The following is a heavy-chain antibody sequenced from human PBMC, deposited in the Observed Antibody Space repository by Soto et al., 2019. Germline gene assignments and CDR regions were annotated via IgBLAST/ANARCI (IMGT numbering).Heavy chain of an antibody. CDR3: ARLNDFWSGYILPNWFDP. Sequence: SETLSLTCTVSGGSISSYYWSWIRQPPGKGLEWIGYIYYSGSTNYNPSLKSRVTISVDTSKNQFSLKLSSVTAADTAVYYCARLNDFWSGYILPNWFDPWGQGTLVTVSS. J-gene: IGHJ5*02. CDR2: IYYSGST. D-gene: IGHD3-3*01. CDR1: GGSISSYY. V-gene: IGHV4-59*01.